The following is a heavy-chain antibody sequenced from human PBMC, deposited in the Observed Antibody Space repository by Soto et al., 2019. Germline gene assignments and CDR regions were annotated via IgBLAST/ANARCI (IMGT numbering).Heavy chain of an antibody. CDR1: GFTFSSYS. CDR3: ARDRGCSGGICYRDLGY. D-gene: IGHD2-15*01. CDR2: ISSISNTI. J-gene: IGHJ4*02. Sequence: ESGGGLVQPGGSLRLSCAASGFTFSSYSMSWVRQAPGKGLEWVSYISSISNTIYYADSVKGRFTISRDNAKNSLYLHMNSLSAEDTAVYYCARDRGCSGGICYRDLGYWGQGTLVTVSS. V-gene: IGHV3-48*01.